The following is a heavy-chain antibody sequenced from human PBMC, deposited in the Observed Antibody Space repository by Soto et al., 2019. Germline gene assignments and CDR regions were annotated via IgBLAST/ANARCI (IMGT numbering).Heavy chain of an antibody. J-gene: IGHJ4*02. Sequence: EVQLLESGGGLVQPGESLRLSCAASGFTFSSNVMSWVRLAPGKGLEWGSGISVGGVTPYYADSVKGRFTISRDNSRNSLYLQMNSLRAEDTAVYYCAKDSRRFDYWGQGTLVTVSS. CDR3: AKDSRRFDY. V-gene: IGHV3-23*01. CDR2: ISVGGVTP. CDR1: GFTFSSNV.